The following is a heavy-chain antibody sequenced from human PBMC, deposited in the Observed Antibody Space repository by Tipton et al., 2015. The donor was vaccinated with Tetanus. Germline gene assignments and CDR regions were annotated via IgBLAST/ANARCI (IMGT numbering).Heavy chain of an antibody. D-gene: IGHD2-8*02. Sequence: TLSLTCSVSGGSISYYYWSWIRQSPGKGLEWIGHIYYNGSTKYNPSLKSRVTVSLDTSKKHFSLRLSSVTAADTAVYYCAGVTAQCTELYFEHWGQGTQVTVSS. CDR1: GGSISYYY. V-gene: IGHV4-59*01. CDR2: IYYNGST. CDR3: AGVTAQCTELYFEH. J-gene: IGHJ1*01.